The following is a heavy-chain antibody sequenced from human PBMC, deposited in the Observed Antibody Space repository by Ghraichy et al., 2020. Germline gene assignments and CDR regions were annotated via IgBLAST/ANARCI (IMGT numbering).Heavy chain of an antibody. CDR3: TADCHDTRGYFPILS. V-gene: IGHV3-15*01. D-gene: IGHD3-22*01. Sequence: GGSLRLSCVASGLTFRYAWMNWVRQAPGQGLEWVGRIKSKYDGETTDYAAPVKGRFAISRDDSEDTLYLQMNFLKTEDTAVYYCTADCHDTRGYFPILSCGQGTLVTVSS. J-gene: IGHJ5*02. CDR2: IKSKYDGETT. CDR1: GLTFRYAW.